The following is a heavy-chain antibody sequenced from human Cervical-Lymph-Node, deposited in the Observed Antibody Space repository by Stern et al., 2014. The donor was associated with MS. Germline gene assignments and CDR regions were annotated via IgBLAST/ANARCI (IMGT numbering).Heavy chain of an antibody. Sequence: VQLVESGAEVRKPGSSVKVSCGASGVTINTYAVSWVRQAPGHGLEWMGAIVPVFDKSKNAQRFQERVTITADESTSTVYMELSGLTSEDTAVYYCARERGNTYGFDYWGQGTLVTVSS. V-gene: IGHV1-69*01. J-gene: IGHJ4*02. D-gene: IGHD4-23*01. CDR1: GVTINTYA. CDR2: IVPVFDKS. CDR3: ARERGNTYGFDY.